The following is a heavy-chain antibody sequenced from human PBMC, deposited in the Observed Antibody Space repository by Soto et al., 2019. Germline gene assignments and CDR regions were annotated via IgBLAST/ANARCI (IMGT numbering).Heavy chain of an antibody. D-gene: IGHD7-27*01. J-gene: IGHJ6*02. V-gene: IGHV4-59*01. CDR1: GDSISTYY. CDR2: IYYSGST. CDR3: ARFMWGSPYGMDV. Sequence: QVQLQESGPGLVKPSETLSLTCTVSGDSISTYYWSWIRQRPGKGLEWIGYIYYSGSTNYNPSLKRRVTISVDTSKNQFSLKLSSVTAADTAVYYCARFMWGSPYGMDVWGQGTTVTVFS.